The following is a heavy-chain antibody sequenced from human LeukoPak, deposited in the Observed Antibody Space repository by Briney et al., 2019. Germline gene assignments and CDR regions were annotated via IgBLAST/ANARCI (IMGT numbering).Heavy chain of an antibody. J-gene: IGHJ4*02. CDR1: GSSVNSYY. D-gene: IGHD3-22*01. V-gene: IGHV4-59*02. CDR3: TKGYYEPFDS. Sequence: SETLSLTCTVSGSSVNSYYWDWVRQPPGKGLEWIGCISDSGRTYYNPSLKSRVTISLGTSNNQFSLRLTSVTAADSAMYYCTKGYYEPFDSWGQGTLVTVSS. CDR2: ISDSGRT.